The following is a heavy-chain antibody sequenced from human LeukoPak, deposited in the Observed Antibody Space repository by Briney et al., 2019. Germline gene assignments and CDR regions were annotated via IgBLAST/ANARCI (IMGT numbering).Heavy chain of an antibody. CDR3: ARGAWDDILTPFDY. V-gene: IGHV4-59*01. J-gene: IGHJ4*02. Sequence: SETLSLTCTASGGSINSYYWSWIRQPPGNGLEWIGYIYYSGSTNYNPSLKSRVTISVDTSKNQFSLKLSSVTAADTAVYYCARGAWDDILTPFDYWGQGTLVTVSS. CDR1: GGSINSYY. CDR2: IYYSGST. D-gene: IGHD3-9*01.